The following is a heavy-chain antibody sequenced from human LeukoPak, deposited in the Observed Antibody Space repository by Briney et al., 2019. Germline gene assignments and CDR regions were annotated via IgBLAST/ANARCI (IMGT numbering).Heavy chain of an antibody. J-gene: IGHJ4*02. CDR3: AREAWPGGYYDY. CDR2: IYYSGST. D-gene: IGHD2-15*01. V-gene: IGHV4-59*01. Sequence: SETLSLTCTVSSDSISIYYWSWSRQPPGKGLEWIGYIYYSGSTNYNPSPKSRATISVDTSKNQFSLKLSSVTAADTAVYYCAREAWPGGYYDYGGQGTLVTVSS. CDR1: SDSISIYY.